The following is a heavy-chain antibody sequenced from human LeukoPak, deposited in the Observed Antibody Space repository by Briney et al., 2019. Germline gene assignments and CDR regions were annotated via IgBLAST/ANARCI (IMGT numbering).Heavy chain of an antibody. Sequence: GGSLRLSCAASGFTFSTYGMHWVRQAPGKGLEWVAVISHDGSNKYYADSVKGRFSISRDNSKNTLYLQMNSLRVEDTAVYYCASQTGTTPRWGQGTLVTVSS. J-gene: IGHJ4*02. CDR1: GFTFSTYG. CDR2: ISHDGSNK. V-gene: IGHV3-30*03. CDR3: ASQTGTTPR. D-gene: IGHD1-7*01.